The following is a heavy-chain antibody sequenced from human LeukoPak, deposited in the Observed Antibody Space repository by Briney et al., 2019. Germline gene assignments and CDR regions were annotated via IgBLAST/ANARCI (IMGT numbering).Heavy chain of an antibody. J-gene: IGHJ4*02. Sequence: GGSLRLSCAASGFTFKSYSMNWVRQAPGKGPEWISYISSISRVIYYADSVKGRFTISRDNSKNTMYLQMNSLRAEDTAVYYCAKDLIGWSFDYWGQGTLVTVSS. CDR3: AKDLIGWSFDY. CDR2: ISSISRVI. CDR1: GFTFKSYS. D-gene: IGHD2-15*01. V-gene: IGHV3-48*01.